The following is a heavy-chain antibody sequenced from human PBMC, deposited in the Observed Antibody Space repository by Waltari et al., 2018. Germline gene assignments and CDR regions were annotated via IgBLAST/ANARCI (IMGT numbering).Heavy chain of an antibody. CDR3: ARSPTVTQVWYFDL. CDR1: GGTFSSYA. V-gene: IGHV1-69*14. Sequence: QVQLVQSGAEVKKPGSSVKVSCKASGGTFSSYAISWVRQAPGQGLEWMGGGMPIYGAANSEQKYKGRGRVTANKDTSTAYMELGSLRSGDAAVYYCARSPTVTQVWYFDLWGRGTLVTVSS. J-gene: IGHJ2*01. CDR2: GMPIYGAA. D-gene: IGHD4-17*01.